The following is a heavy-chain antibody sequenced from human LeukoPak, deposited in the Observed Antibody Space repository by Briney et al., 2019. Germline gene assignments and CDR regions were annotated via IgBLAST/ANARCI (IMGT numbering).Heavy chain of an antibody. CDR3: ARFGSTYYDILTGTNWFDP. CDR1: GYSFTSYW. CDR2: IYPGDSDT. J-gene: IGHJ5*02. D-gene: IGHD3-9*01. V-gene: IGHV5-51*01. Sequence: GESLKISCKGSGYSFTSYWIGWVRQMPGKGLEWMGIIYPGDSDTRYSPSFQGQVTISADKSISTAYLQWSSLKASDTAMYYCARFGSTYYDILTGTNWFDPWGQGTLVTVSS.